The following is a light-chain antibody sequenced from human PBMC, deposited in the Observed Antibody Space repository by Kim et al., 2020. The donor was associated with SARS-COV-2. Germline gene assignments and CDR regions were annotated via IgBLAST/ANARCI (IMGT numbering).Light chain of an antibody. V-gene: IGKV4-1*01. CDR1: QTVLYNSKNKNY. Sequence: RATLNCKSSQTVLYNSKNKNYLAWYQQKPGQAPKLLIYWASIRESGVSDRFSGSGSETDFTLTISSLQAEDVAVYYCQQYYSTPPSFGQGTKLEI. CDR2: WAS. CDR3: QQYYSTPPS. J-gene: IGKJ2*03.